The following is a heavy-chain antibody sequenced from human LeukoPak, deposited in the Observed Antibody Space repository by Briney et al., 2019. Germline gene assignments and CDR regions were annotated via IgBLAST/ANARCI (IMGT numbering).Heavy chain of an antibody. CDR1: GDILRTYA. J-gene: IGHJ3*01. V-gene: IGHV1-69*05. D-gene: IGHD2-2*01. CDR2: IIPLFGTA. Sequence: SVKVSCKASGDILRTYALSWVRQVPGQGLEWMGGIIPLFGTANYTQRFQGRLTISTDDSTTTAYMELSSLTSGDTAVYYCARSKLPAALIDAFHFWGQGTLVTVCS. CDR3: ARSKLPAALIDAFHF.